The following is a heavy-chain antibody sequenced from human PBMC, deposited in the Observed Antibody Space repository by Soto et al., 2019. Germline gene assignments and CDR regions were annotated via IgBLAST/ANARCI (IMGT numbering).Heavy chain of an antibody. CDR2: IYYSGRT. D-gene: IGHD2-21*01. Sequence: QLQLQESGPGLVKPSETLSLTCTVSGGSTRSSSYYWGWIRQPPGKGLEWIGSIYYSGRTYYNPSLKGRVTISVDVAKDQFSLRLSSVTAADTAIYYCVDIVVVAGSHSRRYCQHWGQGTLVTVSS. V-gene: IGHV4-39*01. CDR3: VDIVVVAGSHSRRYCQH. CDR1: GGSTRSSSYY. J-gene: IGHJ1*01.